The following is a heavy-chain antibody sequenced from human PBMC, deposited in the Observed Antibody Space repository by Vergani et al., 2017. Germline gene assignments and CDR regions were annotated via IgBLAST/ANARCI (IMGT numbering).Heavy chain of an antibody. V-gene: IGHV3-23*01. CDR1: GFTFSIYA. D-gene: IGHD6-19*01. J-gene: IGHJ4*02. CDR2: ISGSSDST. Sequence: EVQLLESGGGLVQPGGSLRLSCAASGFTFSIYAMTWVRQAPGKGLEWVSAISGSSDSTYYADSVKGRFTISRDNSKNTLYLQMNSLRAEDTAVYYCAGHSSGSLGKYWGQGTLVTVSS. CDR3: AGHSSGSLGKY.